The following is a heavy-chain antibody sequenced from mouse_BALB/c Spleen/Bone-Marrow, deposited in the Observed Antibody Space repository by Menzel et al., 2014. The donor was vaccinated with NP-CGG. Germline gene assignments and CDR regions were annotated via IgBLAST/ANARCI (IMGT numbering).Heavy chain of an antibody. J-gene: IGHJ4*01. CDR2: INPGNGGT. CDR1: GYTFTSYY. Sequence: VNLVESGAELVKPGASVKLSCKASGYTFTSYYMYWVKQRPGQGLEWIGEINPGNGGTNFNEKFKSKATLTVDKSSSTAYMQLSSLTSEDSAVYYCTRGGWLAMDYWGQGTSVTVSS. V-gene: IGHV1S81*02. D-gene: IGHD2-3*01. CDR3: TRGGWLAMDY.